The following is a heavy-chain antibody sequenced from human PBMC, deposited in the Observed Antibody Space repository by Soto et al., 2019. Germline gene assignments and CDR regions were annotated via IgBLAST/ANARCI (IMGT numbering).Heavy chain of an antibody. Sequence: SETLSLTCTVSGGSISSYYWSWIRQPPGKGLEWIGYIYYSGSTNYNPSLKSRVTISVDTSKNQFSLKLSSVTAADTAVYYCARIKNGDYVDYWGQGTLVTVSS. CDR1: GGSISSYY. D-gene: IGHD2-8*01. V-gene: IGHV4-59*08. CDR2: IYYSGST. J-gene: IGHJ4*02. CDR3: ARIKNGDYVDY.